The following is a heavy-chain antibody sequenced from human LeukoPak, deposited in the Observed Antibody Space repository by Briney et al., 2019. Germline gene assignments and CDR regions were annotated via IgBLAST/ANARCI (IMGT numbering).Heavy chain of an antibody. J-gene: IGHJ4*02. D-gene: IGHD2-21*02. CDR2: IIPIFGTA. CDR1: GGTFSSYA. Sequence: SVKVPCKASGGTFSSYAISWVRQAPGQGLEWMGGIIPIFGTANYAQKFQGRVTITADESTSTAYMELSSLRSEDTAVYYCATTHIVVVTAILWFDYWGQGTLVTVSS. CDR3: ATTHIVVVTAILWFDY. V-gene: IGHV1-69*13.